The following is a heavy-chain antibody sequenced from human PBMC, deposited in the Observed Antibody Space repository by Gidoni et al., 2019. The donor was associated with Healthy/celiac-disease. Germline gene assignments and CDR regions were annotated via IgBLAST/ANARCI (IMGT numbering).Heavy chain of an antibody. Sequence: EVQLVESGGGWVQPGRSLRLSCAASGFTFVDYAMHWVRQAPGKGLEWVSGISWNSGSIGYADSVKGRFTISRDNAKNSLYLQMNSLRAEDTALYYCAKDIRGARLDAFDIWGQGTMVTVSS. V-gene: IGHV3-9*01. CDR1: GFTFVDYA. D-gene: IGHD1-26*01. CDR3: AKDIRGARLDAFDI. J-gene: IGHJ3*02. CDR2: ISWNSGSI.